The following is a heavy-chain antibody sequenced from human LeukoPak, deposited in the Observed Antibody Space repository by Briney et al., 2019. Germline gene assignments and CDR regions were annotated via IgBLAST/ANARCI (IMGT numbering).Heavy chain of an antibody. CDR1: GVSISTYY. V-gene: IGHV4-59*08. Sequence: SETLSLTCTVSGVSISTYYWSWLRQPPGKGLEWIGYVSYSGSTNYNPSLKTPKSRVTMSVDTSKNQFSLKVSSVTAADTAVYYCARLQGRGDNYLDFWGQGALVTVSS. CDR3: ARLQGRGDNYLDF. CDR2: VSYSGST. D-gene: IGHD7-27*01. J-gene: IGHJ4*02.